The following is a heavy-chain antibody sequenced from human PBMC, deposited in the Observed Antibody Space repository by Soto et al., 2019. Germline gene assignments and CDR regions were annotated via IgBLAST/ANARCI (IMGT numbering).Heavy chain of an antibody. CDR3: ARDVWVVTVDAFYR. Sequence: EVQLVESGGGVVRPGGSLRLSCVASGFRFDDFGLTWVRQVPGKGPEWVAGITWNAGSKGYADSVKGRFNISRDNAKNSLHLQMDSLREEDTALYVCARDVWVVTVDAFYRWGQGTMVTVSS. V-gene: IGHV3-20*01. CDR2: ITWNAGSK. J-gene: IGHJ3*01. D-gene: IGHD1-20*01. CDR1: GFRFDDFG.